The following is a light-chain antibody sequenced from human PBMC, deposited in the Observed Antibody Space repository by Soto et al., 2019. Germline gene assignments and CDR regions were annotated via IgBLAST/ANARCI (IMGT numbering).Light chain of an antibody. CDR2: LNSDGSH. CDR1: SGHSSYA. J-gene: IGLJ1*01. Sequence: QLVLTQSPSASASLGASVKLTCTLSSGHSSYAIAWHQQQPEKGLRYLMKLNSDGSHSKGDGIPDRFSGSSSGAERYLTISSLQSEDEADYYCQTWCTGIHYVFGTGTKLTVL. V-gene: IGLV4-69*01. CDR3: QTWCTGIHYV.